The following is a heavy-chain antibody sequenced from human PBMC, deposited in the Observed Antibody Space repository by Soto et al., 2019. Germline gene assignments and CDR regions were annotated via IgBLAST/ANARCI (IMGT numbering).Heavy chain of an antibody. J-gene: IGHJ2*01. Sequence: QVQLVQSGAEVKKPGSSVKVSCKASGGTFSNYPISWVRQAPGQGLEWMGGIIPIFGTVNYAQKFQGRDTITADESTSTAYMELSSLRSEDTAVYYCERGNHRWLQLWYFDLWGRGALVTVSS. V-gene: IGHV1-69*12. CDR2: IIPIFGTV. CDR3: ERGNHRWLQLWYFDL. D-gene: IGHD5-12*01. CDR1: GGTFSNYP.